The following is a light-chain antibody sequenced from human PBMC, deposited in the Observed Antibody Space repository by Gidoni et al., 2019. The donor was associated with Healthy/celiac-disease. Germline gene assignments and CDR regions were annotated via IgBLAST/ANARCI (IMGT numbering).Light chain of an antibody. V-gene: IGKV3-11*01. CDR3: QQRSSWPIT. CDR1: QSVSSD. CDR2: DAS. Sequence: EIVLTPSPSTLSLSLGERATLTCRASQSVSSDLAWYQQKPGQAPRLLIYDASTRATGIPARFSGSGSGTDFTLTISSLEPEDFAVYYCQQRSSWPITFGGXTKVEIK. J-gene: IGKJ4*02.